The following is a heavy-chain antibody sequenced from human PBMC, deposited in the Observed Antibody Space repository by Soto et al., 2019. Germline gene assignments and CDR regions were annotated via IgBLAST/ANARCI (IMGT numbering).Heavy chain of an antibody. CDR2: INPNRGVT. Sequence: ASVKVSCKASGYTFTGYYMNWVRQAPGQGLEWMGWINPNRGVTNYAQTFQGRVTMTRDTSISTAYMELSRLRSDDTAVYYCARSLSGYPVDYWGQGTLVTVSA. D-gene: IGHD3-3*01. V-gene: IGHV1-2*02. CDR1: GYTFTGYY. CDR3: ARSLSGYPVDY. J-gene: IGHJ4*02.